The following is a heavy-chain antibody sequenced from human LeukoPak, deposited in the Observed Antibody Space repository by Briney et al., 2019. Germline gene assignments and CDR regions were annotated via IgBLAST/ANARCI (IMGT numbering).Heavy chain of an antibody. J-gene: IGHJ3*02. V-gene: IGHV5-51*01. CDR2: IYPGDSDT. CDR1: GYTFSTYW. D-gene: IGHD1-26*01. CDR3: ARISPRMLVGVNRPDAFDI. Sequence: GESLKISCKGSGYTFSTYWIGWGRQMPGKGLEWMGIIYPGDSDTRYSPFFEGQVTISVDKSISTAYLQFISLKASDTAMYYCARISPRMLVGVNRPDAFDIWGQGTVVTVSS.